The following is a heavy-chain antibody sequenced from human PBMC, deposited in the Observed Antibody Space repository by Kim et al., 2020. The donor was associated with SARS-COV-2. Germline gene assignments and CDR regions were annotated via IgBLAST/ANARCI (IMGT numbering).Heavy chain of an antibody. J-gene: IGHJ4*02. D-gene: IGHD1-20*01. CDR2: ISGSGDTA. Sequence: GGSLRLSCAGSGFTFSNYAMSWVRQAPGKGLEWVSSISGSGDTANYADSVKGRFTISRDNSKNTVYLQMNSLRADDTAVYYCARNLTYWGQGILVTVSS. CDR3: ARNLTY. CDR1: GFTFSNYA. V-gene: IGHV3-23*01.